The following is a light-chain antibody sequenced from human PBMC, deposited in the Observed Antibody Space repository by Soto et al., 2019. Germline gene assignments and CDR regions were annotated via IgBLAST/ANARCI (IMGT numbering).Light chain of an antibody. J-gene: IGKJ4*01. CDR3: QQYYITPLT. CDR2: WAS. CDR1: QSVLYSSNNKNY. Sequence: DIVMTQSPDSLAVSLGERATINCKSSQSVLYSSNNKNYLAWYQQISGQPPKLLIYWASTRESGVPDRFSGSGSGTDFTLTISSLQAEDVAVYYCQQYYITPLTFGGGTKVEIK. V-gene: IGKV4-1*01.